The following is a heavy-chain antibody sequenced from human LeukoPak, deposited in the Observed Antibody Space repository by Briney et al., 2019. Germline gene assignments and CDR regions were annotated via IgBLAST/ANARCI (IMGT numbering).Heavy chain of an antibody. CDR2: IYNGRNT. CDR1: GASTSDKY. CDR3: AQTTGWPGFDF. D-gene: IGHD6-19*01. J-gene: IGHJ4*02. V-gene: IGHV4-59*08. Sequence: PSETLSLTCSASGASTSDKYWSWIRQSPGRTLEWIGHIYNGRNTKYNPSLTSRVTISVDTSKSQFSLSLTSVTAADTAMYYCAQTTGWPGFDFWGPGALVTVSS.